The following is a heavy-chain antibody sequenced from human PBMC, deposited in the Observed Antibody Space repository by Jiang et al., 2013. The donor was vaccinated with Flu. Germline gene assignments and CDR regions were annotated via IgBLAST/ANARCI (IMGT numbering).Heavy chain of an antibody. CDR1: GYTFTGYY. D-gene: IGHD3-3*01. Sequence: SVKVSCKASGYTFTGYYMHWVRQAPGQGLEWMGWINPNSGGTNYAQKFQGRVTMTRDTSISTAYMELSRLRSDDTAVYYCARDSITIFGVVSPDYWGQGTLVTVSS. CDR2: INPNSGGT. J-gene: IGHJ4*02. V-gene: IGHV1-2*02. CDR3: ARDSITIFGVVSPDY.